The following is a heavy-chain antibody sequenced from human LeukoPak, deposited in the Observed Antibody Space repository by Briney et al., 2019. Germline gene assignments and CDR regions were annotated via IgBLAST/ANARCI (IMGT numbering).Heavy chain of an antibody. V-gene: IGHV3-74*01. CDR1: GNYW. CDR3: AKDAVGATPA. Sequence: GGSLRLSCAASGNYWMHWVRQAPGKGLVWVSHINSDGSWTSYADSVKGRFTISRDNSKNTLFLQMNSLRAEDTAVYFCAKDAVGATPAWGQGTLVTVSS. CDR2: INSDGSWT. J-gene: IGHJ4*02. D-gene: IGHD1-26*01.